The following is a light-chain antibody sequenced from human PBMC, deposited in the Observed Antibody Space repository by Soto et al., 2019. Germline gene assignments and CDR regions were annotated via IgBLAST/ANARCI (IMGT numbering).Light chain of an antibody. CDR3: SSTTTTSALV. J-gene: IGLJ1*01. Sequence: QSALTQPASGSGSPGQSITISCPGPPRNIGGYDYSSWYQHHPGRPPKLWIFEVSDRPSGVSNRFSASKSGNTASLTISGLQTEDEADYFCSSTTTTSALVFGTGTRSPS. CDR2: EVS. CDR1: PRNIGGYDY. V-gene: IGLV2-14*01.